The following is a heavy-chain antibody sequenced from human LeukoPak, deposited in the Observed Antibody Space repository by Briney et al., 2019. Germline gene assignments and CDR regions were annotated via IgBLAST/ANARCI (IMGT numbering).Heavy chain of an antibody. D-gene: IGHD3-22*01. CDR1: GYTFTSYA. J-gene: IGHJ3*02. V-gene: IGHV1-3*01. CDR2: INAGNGNT. CDR3: ARSKDIHYYDSSGYDPPTPSWASFGDI. Sequence: ASVKVSCKASGYTFTSYAMHWVRQAPGQRLEWMGWINAGNGNTKYSQKFQGRVTITRDTSASTAYMELSSLRSEDTAVYYCARSKDIHYYDSSGYDPPTPSWASFGDIWGQGTMVTVSS.